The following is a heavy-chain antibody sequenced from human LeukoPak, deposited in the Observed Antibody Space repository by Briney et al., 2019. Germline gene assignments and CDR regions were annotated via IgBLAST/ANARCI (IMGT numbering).Heavy chain of an antibody. J-gene: IGHJ4*02. CDR1: GLTFSSYA. CDR2: IRGSGGST. D-gene: IGHD4-17*01. Sequence: GGSLRLSCAASGLTFSSYAMSWVRQAPGKGLEWVSAIRGSGGSTYYADSVKGRFTISRDNSKNTLYLQMNSLRADDTAVYFCAKERQTGDYFTSDYWGQGTLVTVSS. CDR3: AKERQTGDYFTSDY. V-gene: IGHV3-23*01.